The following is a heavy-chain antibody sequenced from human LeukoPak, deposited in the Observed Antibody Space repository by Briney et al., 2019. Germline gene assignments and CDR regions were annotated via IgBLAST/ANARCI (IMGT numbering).Heavy chain of an antibody. D-gene: IGHD6-13*01. CDR3: ARDEAAGLGSFDY. CDR2: IYYSGST. Sequence: PSETLSLTCTVSGGSISSGDYYWNWIRQPPGKGLEWIGYIYYSGSTYYNPSLKSRVTISVDTSKNQFSLKLSSVTAADTAVYYCARDEAAGLGSFDYWGQGTLVTVSS. J-gene: IGHJ4*02. V-gene: IGHV4-30-4*08. CDR1: GGSISSGDYY.